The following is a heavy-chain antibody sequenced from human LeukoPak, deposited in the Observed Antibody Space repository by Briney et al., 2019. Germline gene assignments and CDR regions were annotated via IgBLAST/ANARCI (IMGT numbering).Heavy chain of an antibody. CDR1: GYSFTSYW. D-gene: IGHD1-26*01. Sequence: GESLKISCKGSGYSFTSYWIGWVRQMPGKGLEWMGIIYPGDSDTRYSPSFQGQVTISADKSISTAYLQWSSLKASDTAMYYCARHVGIVGSRGPFDYWGQGTLVTVSS. V-gene: IGHV5-51*01. J-gene: IGHJ4*02. CDR2: IYPGDSDT. CDR3: ARHVGIVGSRGPFDY.